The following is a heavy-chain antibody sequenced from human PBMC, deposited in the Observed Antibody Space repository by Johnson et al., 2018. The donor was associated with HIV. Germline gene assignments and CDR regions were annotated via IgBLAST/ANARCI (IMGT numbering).Heavy chain of an antibody. Sequence: RLSCVASGFTVSNNFMSWVRQAPGKGLEWVSVIYSGGRTYYTDSVKGRFTISRDTAKNTLYLQMNSLRAEDTAVYYCARGGAYCGGDCNAFDIWGQGTMVTVSS. J-gene: IGHJ3*02. D-gene: IGHD2-21*02. CDR2: IYSGGRT. CDR3: ARGGAYCGGDCNAFDI. CDR1: GFTVSNNF. V-gene: IGHV3-66*02.